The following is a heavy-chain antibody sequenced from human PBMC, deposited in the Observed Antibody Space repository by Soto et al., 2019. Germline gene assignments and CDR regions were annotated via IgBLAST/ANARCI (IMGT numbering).Heavy chain of an antibody. CDR1: GYTFTSHY. Sequence: ASVKVSCKASGYTFTSHYMNWVRQATGQGLEWMGWMNPNRGNTGYAQKFQGRVTMTRSTSISTAYMELSNLRSEDTAVYYCVRGYPYSSGPWGQGTLVTVSS. CDR3: VRGYPYSSGP. V-gene: IGHV1-8*01. J-gene: IGHJ5*02. CDR2: MNPNRGNT. D-gene: IGHD3-22*01.